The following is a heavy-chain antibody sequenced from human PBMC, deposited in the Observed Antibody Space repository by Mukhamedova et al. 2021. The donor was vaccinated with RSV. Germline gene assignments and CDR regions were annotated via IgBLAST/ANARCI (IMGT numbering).Heavy chain of an antibody. CDR3: AKDKDAAGRHFQH. D-gene: IGHD6-13*01. V-gene: IGHV3-11*05. Sequence: AEYMGGRSTISRDNAKNSLYLQMNSLRGEDTAMYYCAKDKDAAGRHFQHWGLGTLVTVSS. J-gene: IGHJ1*01.